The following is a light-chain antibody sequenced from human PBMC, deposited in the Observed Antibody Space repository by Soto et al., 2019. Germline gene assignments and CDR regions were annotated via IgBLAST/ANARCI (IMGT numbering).Light chain of an antibody. V-gene: IGLV4-60*02. CDR2: LEGSGSY. Sequence: QSVLTQSSSASASLGSSVKLTCTLSSGHSSYIIAWHQQQPGKAPRYLMNLEGSGSYNKGSGVPDRFSGSSSGADRYLTISNLQFEAEADYYCETWDSNTRVFGGGTKLTVL. CDR1: SGHSSYI. CDR3: ETWDSNTRV. J-gene: IGLJ3*02.